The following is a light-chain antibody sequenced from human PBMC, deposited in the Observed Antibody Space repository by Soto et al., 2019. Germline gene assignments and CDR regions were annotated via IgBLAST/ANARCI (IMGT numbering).Light chain of an antibody. CDR1: NNDVGGYNF. J-gene: IGLJ3*02. CDR2: AVS. CDR3: FSYTASDIWV. V-gene: IGLV2-11*01. Sequence: QSALTQPASVSGSPGQSITISCTGTNNDVGGYNFVSWYQQLPGKAPKLMISAVSRRPSGVPDRFSGSKSGNTASLTISGLQADDEADYFCFSYTASDIWVFGGGTKVTVL.